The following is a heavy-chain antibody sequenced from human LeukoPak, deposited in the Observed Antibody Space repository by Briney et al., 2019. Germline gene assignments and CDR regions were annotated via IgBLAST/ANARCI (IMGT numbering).Heavy chain of an antibody. D-gene: IGHD1-1*01. V-gene: IGHV3-30-3*01. Sequence: PGGSLRLSCAASGFTCSSYAMHWVRQAPGKELEWVAVISYDGSNKYYADSVKGRFTISRDNSKNTLYLQMNSLRADDTAVCYCARQTIWNLPYFDNWGQGTLVTVSS. CDR2: ISYDGSNK. CDR1: GFTCSSYA. CDR3: ARQTIWNLPYFDN. J-gene: IGHJ4*02.